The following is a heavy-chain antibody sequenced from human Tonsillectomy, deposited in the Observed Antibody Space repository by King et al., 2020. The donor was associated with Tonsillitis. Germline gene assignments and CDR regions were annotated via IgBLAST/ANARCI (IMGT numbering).Heavy chain of an antibody. J-gene: IGHJ3*02. CDR1: GFTFSSYS. V-gene: IGHV3-21*01. D-gene: IGHD1-26*01. CDR2: ISSSSSYI. CDR3: ASPYSGSYFGAFDI. Sequence: VQLVESGGGLVKPGGSLRLSCAASGFTFSSYSMNWVRQAPGKGLEWVSSISSSSSYIYYADSVKGRFTISRDNAKNSLYLQMNSLRAEDTAVYYCASPYSGSYFGAFDIWGQGTMVTVSS.